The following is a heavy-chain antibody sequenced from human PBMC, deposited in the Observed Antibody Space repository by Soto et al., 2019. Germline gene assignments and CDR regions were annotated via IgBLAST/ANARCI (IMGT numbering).Heavy chain of an antibody. V-gene: IGHV4-39*07. Sequence: SETLSLTCTVSGSSISSSRYYWGGIRQQPGKGLGWDGSNYYSGRPYPNPSRTSRDTISLDTSNNQFSLKLSSVTAAHKAVHYCASQNLDVQAFFDYWRKDTLVT. J-gene: IGHJ4*02. CDR2: NYYSGRP. D-gene: IGHD1-7*01. CDR3: ASQNLDVQAFFDY. CDR1: GSSISSSRYY.